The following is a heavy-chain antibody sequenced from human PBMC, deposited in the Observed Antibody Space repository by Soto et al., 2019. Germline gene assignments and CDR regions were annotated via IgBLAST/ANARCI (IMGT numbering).Heavy chain of an antibody. CDR3: ARRGGYYGSGSYNYYYYYMDV. D-gene: IGHD3-10*01. J-gene: IGHJ6*03. Sequence: SLRLSCAASGFTVSSNYMSWVRQAPGKGLEWVSVIYSGGSTYYADSVKGRFTISRHNSKNTLYLQMNSLRAEDTAVYYCARRGGYYGSGSYNYYYYYMDVWGKGTTVTVSS. CDR1: GFTVSSNY. CDR2: IYSGGST. V-gene: IGHV3-53*04.